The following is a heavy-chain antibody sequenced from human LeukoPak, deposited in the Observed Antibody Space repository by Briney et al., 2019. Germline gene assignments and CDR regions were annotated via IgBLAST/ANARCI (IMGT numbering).Heavy chain of an antibody. V-gene: IGHV4-34*01. D-gene: IGHD5-12*01. CDR1: GGSFSGYY. J-gene: IGHJ4*02. Sequence: SETLSLTCAVYGGSFSGYYWSWLRQPPGKGLEWIGEINHSGSTNYNPSPKSRVTISVDTSKNQFSLKLSSVTAADTAVYYCARGGGYSYGFGIVATPRPRAYYFDYWGQGTLVTVSS. CDR2: INHSGST. CDR3: ARGGGYSYGFGIVATPRPRAYYFDY.